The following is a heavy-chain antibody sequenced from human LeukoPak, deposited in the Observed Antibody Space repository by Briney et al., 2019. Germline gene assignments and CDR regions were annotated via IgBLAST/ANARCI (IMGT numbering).Heavy chain of an antibody. V-gene: IGHV3-23*01. CDR1: GFTFSTYA. Sequence: GGSLRLSCAASGFTFSTYAMSWVRQAPGKGLEWVSAISRSGSNTYYADSVKGRFTSSKDNSKNTLFLQMNSLRAEDTAVYYCAKHSGEVIVGATVNAWGQGTLVTVSS. CDR2: ISRSGSNT. CDR3: AKHSGEVIVGATVNA. J-gene: IGHJ4*02. D-gene: IGHD1-26*01.